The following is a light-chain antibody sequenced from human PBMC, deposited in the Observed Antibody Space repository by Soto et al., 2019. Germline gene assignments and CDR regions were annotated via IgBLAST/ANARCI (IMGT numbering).Light chain of an antibody. V-gene: IGKV3-11*01. CDR3: QQRSNWPT. Sequence: EIVLTQSPATLSLSPGERATLSCRASQSVRSYLAWYQQKPGQAPRLLIYDASNRATGIPARFSGSGSGTDFTLTISSQEPEDFAVYYCQQRSNWPTFGGGTKVEIK. CDR1: QSVRSY. J-gene: IGKJ4*01. CDR2: DAS.